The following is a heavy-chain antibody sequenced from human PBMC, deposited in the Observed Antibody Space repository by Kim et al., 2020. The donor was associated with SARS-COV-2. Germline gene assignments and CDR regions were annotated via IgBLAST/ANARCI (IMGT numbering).Heavy chain of an antibody. CDR1: GYTFTSYY. CDR3: AREYYYDSSGSNLYYYYGMDV. J-gene: IGHJ6*02. V-gene: IGHV1-46*01. Sequence: ASVKVSCKASGYTFTSYYMHWVRQAPGQGLEWMGIINPSGGSTSYAQKFQGRVTMTRDTSTSTVYMELSSLRSEDTAVYYCAREYYYDSSGSNLYYYYGMDVWGQGTTVTVSS. CDR2: INPSGGST. D-gene: IGHD3-22*01.